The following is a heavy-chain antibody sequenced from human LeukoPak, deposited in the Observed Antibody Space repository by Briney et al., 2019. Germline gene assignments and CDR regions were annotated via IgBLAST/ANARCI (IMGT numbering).Heavy chain of an antibody. D-gene: IGHD6-19*01. Sequence: SETLSLTCAVSGVSLSSTNWWSWFGQPPGKGLDWIGEIHHSGSTNNNPSLKSRVTISLDKSKNHFSLQLTSVTAADTALYYCARAVAGTNADFDYWGQGTLVTVSS. J-gene: IGHJ4*02. CDR1: GVSLSSTNW. CDR3: ARAVAGTNADFDY. CDR2: IHHSGST. V-gene: IGHV4-4*02.